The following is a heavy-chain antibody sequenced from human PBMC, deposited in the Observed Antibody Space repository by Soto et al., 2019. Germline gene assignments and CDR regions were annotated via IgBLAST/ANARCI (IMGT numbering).Heavy chain of an antibody. CDR1: GASISSTYW. V-gene: IGHV4-4*02. CDR3: APRPPRIVVVMTDLPT. J-gene: IGHJ5*02. CDR2: IYHTGTT. Sequence: SETLSLTCFVSGASISSTYWWSWVRQTPGKRLEWIGQIYHTGTTSYNPSLKNRVTISLDKSNNQFSLRLTSMTAADTAVYYCAPRPPRIVVVMTDLPTWGQGTLVTVSS. D-gene: IGHD2-15*01.